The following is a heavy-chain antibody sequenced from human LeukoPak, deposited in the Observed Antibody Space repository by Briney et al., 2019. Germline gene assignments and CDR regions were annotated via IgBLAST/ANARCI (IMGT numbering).Heavy chain of an antibody. V-gene: IGHV4-39*01. J-gene: IGHJ4*02. CDR2: IYYSGST. CDR1: GFTFSNYA. CDR3: ARQDSSSWERFDY. D-gene: IGHD6-13*01. Sequence: PGGSLRLSCAASGFTFSNYAMNWVRQPPGKGLEWIGSIYYSGSTYYNPSLKSRVTISVDTSKKQFSLKLNSVTAADTAVYYCARQDSSSWERFDYWGQGTLVTVSS.